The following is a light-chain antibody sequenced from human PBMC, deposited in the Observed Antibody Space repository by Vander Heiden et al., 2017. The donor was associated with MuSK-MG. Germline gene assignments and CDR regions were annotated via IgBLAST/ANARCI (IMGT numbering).Light chain of an antibody. CDR3: QQYNNWLPFT. CDR2: GAS. Sequence: EIVMTQSPATLSVSPGERATLSCRASQSVSSNLAWYQQKPDQAPRLLIYGASSGSGTEFTLTISSLQSEDFAVYYCQQYNNWLPFTFGPGTKVDIK. J-gene: IGKJ3*01. CDR1: QSVSSN. V-gene: IGKV3-15*01.